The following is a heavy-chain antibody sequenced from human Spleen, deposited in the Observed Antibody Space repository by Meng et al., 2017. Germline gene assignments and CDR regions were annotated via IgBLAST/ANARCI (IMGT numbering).Heavy chain of an antibody. CDR1: GFTFSSYT. V-gene: IGHV3-23*01. D-gene: IGHD3-22*01. CDR2: ISESGAGT. Sequence: GESLKISCAASGFTFSSYTMSWVRQAPGKGLEWVSSISESGAGTYYAESVKGRFTISRDNSKNTVFLQINSLRAEDTAVYYCARSPIDKYDLSALPLDYWGQGTLVTVSS. CDR3: ARSPIDKYDLSALPLDY. J-gene: IGHJ4*02.